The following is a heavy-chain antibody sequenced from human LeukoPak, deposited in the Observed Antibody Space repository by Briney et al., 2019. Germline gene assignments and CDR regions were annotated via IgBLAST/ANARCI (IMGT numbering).Heavy chain of an antibody. D-gene: IGHD3-22*01. CDR1: GGSISSGDYY. CDR2: IYYSGST. V-gene: IGHV4-31*03. Sequence: SETLSLTCTVSGGSISSGDYYWSWIRQHPGKGLEWIGYIYYSGSTYYNPSLKSRVTISVDTSKNQFSLKLSSVTAADTAVYYCARSGGYYDSSGYSWGQGTLVTVSS. J-gene: IGHJ4*02. CDR3: ARSGGYYDSSGYS.